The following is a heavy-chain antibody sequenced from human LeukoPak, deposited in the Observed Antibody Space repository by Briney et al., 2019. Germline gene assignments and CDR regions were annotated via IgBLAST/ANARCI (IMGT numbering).Heavy chain of an antibody. CDR2: IIPIFGTA. V-gene: IGHV1-69*05. J-gene: IGHJ6*03. D-gene: IGHD3-3*01. CDR3: ARDRRGTIFGVVTERPYYYYYYYMDV. CDR1: GGTFIIYA. Sequence: SVKLSCKASGGTFIIYAISWVRQAPGQGLEWMGRIIPIFGTANYAQKFQGRVTNTTDESTSTSYMELSSLRSEDTAVYYCARDRRGTIFGVVTERPYYYYYYYMDVWGKGTTVTGSS.